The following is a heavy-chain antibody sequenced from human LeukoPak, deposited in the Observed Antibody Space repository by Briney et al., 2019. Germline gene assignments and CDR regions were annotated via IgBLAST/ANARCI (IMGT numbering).Heavy chain of an antibody. V-gene: IGHV4-61*02. J-gene: IGHJ4*02. CDR1: GGSISSGSYS. CDR2: IYTSGST. Sequence: SQTLSLTCTVSGGSISSGSYSWSWIRQPAGKGLEWIGRIYTSGSTNYNPSLKSRVTILVDTSKNQFSLKLSSVTAADTAVYYCARDSGYSYGYGYWGQGTLVTVSS. CDR3: ARDSGYSYGYGY. D-gene: IGHD5-18*01.